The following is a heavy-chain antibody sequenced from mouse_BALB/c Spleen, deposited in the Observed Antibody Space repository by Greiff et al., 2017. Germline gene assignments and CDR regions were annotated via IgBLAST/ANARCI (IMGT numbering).Heavy chain of an antibody. CDR2: IWAGGST. CDR3: ASANWDVGGFDY. CDR1: GFSLTSYG. V-gene: IGHV2-9*02. J-gene: IGHJ2*01. D-gene: IGHD4-1*02. Sequence: VQGVESGPGLVAPSQSLSITCTVSGFSLTSYGVHWVRQPPGKGLEWLGVIWAGGSTNYNSALMSRLSISKDNSKSQVFLKMNSLQTDDTAMYCCASANWDVGGFDYWGQGTTLTVSS.